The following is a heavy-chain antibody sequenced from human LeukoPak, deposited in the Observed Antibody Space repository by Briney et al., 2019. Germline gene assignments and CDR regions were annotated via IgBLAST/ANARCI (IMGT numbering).Heavy chain of an antibody. Sequence: PSETLSLTCAVYGGSFSGYYWSWIRQPPGKGLEWIGEINHSGSTNYNPSLKSRVTISVDTSKNQFSLKLSSVTAADTAVYYCARQFPYYYYMDVWGKGTTVTISS. V-gene: IGHV4-34*01. CDR1: GGSFSGYY. CDR3: ARQFPYYYYMDV. J-gene: IGHJ6*03. CDR2: INHSGST.